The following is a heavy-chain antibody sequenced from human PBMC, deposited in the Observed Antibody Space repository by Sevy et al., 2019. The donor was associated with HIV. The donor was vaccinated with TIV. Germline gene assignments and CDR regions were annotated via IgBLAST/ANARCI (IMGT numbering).Heavy chain of an antibody. CDR2: IWYDGSNK. Sequence: GGSLRLSCAASGFTFSSYGMHWVRQAPGKGLEWVAVIWYDGSNKYYADSVKGRFTISRDNSKNTLYLQMNSLRVEDTAVYYCARAGDTMVRGVRGIGYYYYYYGMDVWGQWTTVTVSS. V-gene: IGHV3-33*01. J-gene: IGHJ6*02. CDR1: GFTFSSYG. D-gene: IGHD3-10*01. CDR3: ARAGDTMVRGVRGIGYYYYYYGMDV.